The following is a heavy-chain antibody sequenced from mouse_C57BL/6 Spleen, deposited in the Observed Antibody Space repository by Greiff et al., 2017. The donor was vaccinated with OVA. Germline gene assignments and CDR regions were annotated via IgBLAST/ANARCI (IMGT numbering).Heavy chain of an antibody. CDR2: INPSSGYT. J-gene: IGHJ4*01. Sequence: QVQLQQSGAELAKPGASVKLSCKASGYTFTSYWMHWVKQRPGQGLEWIGYINPSSGYTKYNQKFKDKATLTADKSSRTASMQLSSLTYEDSAVYYCSSPLSAYYYAMDCWGQGTSVTVST. CDR1: GYTFTSYW. D-gene: IGHD3-1*01. V-gene: IGHV1-7*01. CDR3: SSPLSAYYYAMDC.